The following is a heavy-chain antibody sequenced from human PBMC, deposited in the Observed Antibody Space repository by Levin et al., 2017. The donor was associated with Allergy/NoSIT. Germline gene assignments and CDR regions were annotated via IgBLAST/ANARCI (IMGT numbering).Heavy chain of an antibody. J-gene: IGHJ3*02. CDR1: GFTFDDFG. CDR3: ARERYYDSSGLHAFDI. CDR2: INWNGGST. V-gene: IGHV3-20*04. Sequence: GGSLRLSCAASGFTFDDFGMSWVRQAPGKGLEWVSGINWNGGSTGYADSVKGRFTISRDNAKNSLYLQMNSLRAEDTALYYCARERYYDSSGLHAFDIWGQGTMVTVSS. D-gene: IGHD3-22*01.